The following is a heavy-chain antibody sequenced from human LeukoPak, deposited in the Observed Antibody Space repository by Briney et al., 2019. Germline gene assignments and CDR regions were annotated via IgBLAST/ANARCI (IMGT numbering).Heavy chain of an antibody. J-gene: IGHJ5*02. Sequence: EASVKVSCKASGYTFTSYGISWVRQAPGQGLEWMGWISAYNGTTNYAQKLQGRVTMTTDTSTSTAYMELRSLRSDDAAVYYCARSTYDYVWGSYRHNWFDPWGQGTLVTVSS. V-gene: IGHV1-18*01. D-gene: IGHD3-16*02. CDR2: ISAYNGTT. CDR3: ARSTYDYVWGSYRHNWFDP. CDR1: GYTFTSYG.